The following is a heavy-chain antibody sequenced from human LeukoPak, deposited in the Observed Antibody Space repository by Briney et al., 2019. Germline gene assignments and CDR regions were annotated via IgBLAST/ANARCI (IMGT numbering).Heavy chain of an antibody. CDR2: IYYSGST. CDR3: ARWGEYGSGSYYNQVPNWFDP. D-gene: IGHD3-10*01. CDR1: GGSISSGGYY. J-gene: IGHJ5*02. Sequence: SETLSLTCTVSGGSISSGGYYWSWIRQPPGTGLEWIGYIYYSGSTNYNPSLKSRVTISVDTSKNQFSLKLSSVTAADTAVYYCARWGEYGSGSYYNQVPNWFDPWGQGTLVTVSS. V-gene: IGHV4-61*08.